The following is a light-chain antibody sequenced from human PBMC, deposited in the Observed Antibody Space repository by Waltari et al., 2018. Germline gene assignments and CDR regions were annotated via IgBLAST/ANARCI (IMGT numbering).Light chain of an antibody. V-gene: IGLV2-14*03. CDR1: SSDVGGYNY. Sequence: QSALTQPASVSGSPGQSITISCTGSSSDVGGYNYVSWYQQHPGKAPKLRIYEVRNRPSGVSNRFSGSKSGNTASLTISWLLAEDEADYYCISYSSSTTLGVFGGGTKLTVL. J-gene: IGLJ2*01. CDR2: EVR. CDR3: ISYSSSTTLGV.